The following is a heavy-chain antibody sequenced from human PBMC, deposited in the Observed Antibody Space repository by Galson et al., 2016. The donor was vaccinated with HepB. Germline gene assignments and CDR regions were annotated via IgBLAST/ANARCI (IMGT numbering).Heavy chain of an antibody. J-gene: IGHJ4*02. CDR2: MSYSGST. CDR1: GDSISSTSYY. V-gene: IGHV4-39*01. Sequence: SETLSLTCTVSGDSISSTSYYWGWIRQPPGKGLEWIATMSYSGSTYYNPSLKSRVTMSVDTSKNQFSLKLSSVTAADTAVYFCARVLPWFGEVSNYLDLWGQGTLVTVSS. D-gene: IGHD3-10*01. CDR3: ARVLPWFGEVSNYLDL.